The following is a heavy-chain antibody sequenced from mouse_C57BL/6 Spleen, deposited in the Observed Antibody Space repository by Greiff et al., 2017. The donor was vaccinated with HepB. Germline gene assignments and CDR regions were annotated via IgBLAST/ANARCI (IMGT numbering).Heavy chain of an antibody. D-gene: IGHD1-1*01. CDR2: INPSSGYT. V-gene: IGHV1-7*01. J-gene: IGHJ1*03. CDR3: ARWHYGSSWYFDV. Sequence: QVQLQQSGAELAKPGASVKLSCKASGYTFTSYWMHWVNQRPGQGLEWVGYINPSSGYTKYNQKFKDKATLTADKSSSTAYMQLSSLTYEDSAVYYCARWHYGSSWYFDVWGTGTTVTVSS. CDR1: GYTFTSYW.